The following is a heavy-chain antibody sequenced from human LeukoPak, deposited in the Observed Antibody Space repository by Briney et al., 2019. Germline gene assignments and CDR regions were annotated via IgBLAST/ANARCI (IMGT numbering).Heavy chain of an antibody. Sequence: ASVKVSCKASGYTFTGYYLHWVRQAPGQGLELMGWFNPNSGGTNYAQEIQGRVTMTRDTSISRAYMELSRLRSDDTAVYYCARRAYSSGYAPCDYWGQGTLVTVSS. V-gene: IGHV1-2*02. D-gene: IGHD6-19*01. J-gene: IGHJ4*02. CDR1: GYTFTGYY. CDR2: FNPNSGGT. CDR3: ARRAYSSGYAPCDY.